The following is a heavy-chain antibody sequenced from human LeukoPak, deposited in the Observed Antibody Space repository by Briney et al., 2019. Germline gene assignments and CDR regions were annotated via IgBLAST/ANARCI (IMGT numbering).Heavy chain of an antibody. CDR3: ARHSADGYSYYYYYYMDV. V-gene: IGHV4-59*01. D-gene: IGHD5-24*01. CDR2: IYYSGST. J-gene: IGHJ6*03. CDR1: GGSISSYY. Sequence: MSSETLSLTCTVSGGSISSYYWSWIRQPPGKGLEWIGYIYYSGSTNYNPSLKSRVTISVDTSKNQFSLKLSSVTAADTAVYYCARHSADGYSYYYYYYMDVWGKGTTVTVS.